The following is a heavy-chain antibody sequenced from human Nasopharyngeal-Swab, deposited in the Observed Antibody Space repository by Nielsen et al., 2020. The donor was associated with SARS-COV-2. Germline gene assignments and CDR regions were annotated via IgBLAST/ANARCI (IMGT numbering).Heavy chain of an antibody. V-gene: IGHV1-69*06. J-gene: IGHJ4*02. CDR2: IIPIFGTA. Sequence: SVKVSCKATGGTFSSYATSWVRQAPGQGLEWMGGIIPIFGTANYAQKFQGRVTITADKSTSTAYMELSSLRSEDTAVYYCARLDGYNYCFDYWGQGTLVTVSS. D-gene: IGHD5-24*01. CDR3: ARLDGYNYCFDY. CDR1: GGTFSSYA.